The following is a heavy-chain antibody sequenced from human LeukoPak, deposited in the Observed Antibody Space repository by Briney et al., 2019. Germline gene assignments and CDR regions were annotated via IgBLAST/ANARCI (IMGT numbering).Heavy chain of an antibody. CDR3: ARGRFGGYYYDSSGYYPEYFQH. Sequence: SVKVSCKASGGTFSSCAISWVRQAPGQGLEWMGGIIPIFGTANYAQKFQGRVTITADESTSTAYMELSSLRSEDTAVYYCARGRFGGYYYDSSGYYPEYFQHWGQGTLVTVSS. CDR1: GGTFSSCA. J-gene: IGHJ1*01. CDR2: IIPIFGTA. V-gene: IGHV1-69*13. D-gene: IGHD3-22*01.